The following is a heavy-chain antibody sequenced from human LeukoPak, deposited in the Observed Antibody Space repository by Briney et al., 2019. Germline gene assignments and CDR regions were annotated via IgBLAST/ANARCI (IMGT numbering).Heavy chain of an antibody. D-gene: IGHD3-22*01. J-gene: IGHJ5*02. CDR3: ARGKKTYYYDSSGYYGGNWFDP. V-gene: IGHV1-2*02. Sequence: ASVKVSCKASGYTFTGYYMHWVRQAPGQGLEWMGWINPNSGGTNYAQKFQGRVTMTRDTSISTAYMELSRLRSDDTAVYYCARGKKTYYYDSSGYYGGNWFDPWGQGTLVTVSS. CDR2: INPNSGGT. CDR1: GYTFTGYY.